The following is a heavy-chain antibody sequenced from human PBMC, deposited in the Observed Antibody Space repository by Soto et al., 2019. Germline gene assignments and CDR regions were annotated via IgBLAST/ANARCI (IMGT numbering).Heavy chain of an antibody. V-gene: IGHV4-30-4*01. J-gene: IGHJ4*02. CDR2: IYYSGST. CDR3: ARAPRAASTLLYFDY. CDR1: GGSISSGDYY. Sequence: KPSETLSLTCTVSGGSISSGDYYWSWIRQPPGKGLEWIGYIYYSGSTYYNPSLKSRVTISVDTSKNQFSLKLSSVTAADTAVYYCARAPRAASTLLYFDYWGQGTLVTVSS.